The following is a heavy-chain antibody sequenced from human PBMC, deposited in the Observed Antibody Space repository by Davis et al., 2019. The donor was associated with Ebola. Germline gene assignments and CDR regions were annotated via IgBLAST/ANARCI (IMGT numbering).Heavy chain of an antibody. CDR3: AKGGGYCSSSSCHPDAFDI. Sequence: GESLKISCAASGFSFSSYAMSWVRQAPGKGLEWVSTISASGGSTYYADSVKGRFTISRDYSKNTLYVQVNSLRAEDTAVYHCAKGGGYCSSSSCHPDAFDIWGQGTMVTVSS. CDR2: ISASGGST. V-gene: IGHV3-23*01. CDR1: GFSFSSYA. J-gene: IGHJ3*02. D-gene: IGHD2-2*01.